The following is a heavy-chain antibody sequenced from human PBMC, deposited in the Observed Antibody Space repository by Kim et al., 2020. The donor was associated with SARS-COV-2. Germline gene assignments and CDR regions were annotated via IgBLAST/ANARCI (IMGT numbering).Heavy chain of an antibody. V-gene: IGHV4-34*01. Sequence: SETLSLTCAVYGGSFSDNYYNWIRQPPGKGLEWIGEIHRSGIPKYNPSLKSRVTISLDTSNNQFSLKLTSVTAADTALYYCTRGNLAPRLQYWGQGALVT. CDR3: TRGNLAPRLQY. CDR1: GGSFSDNY. J-gene: IGHJ4*02. D-gene: IGHD6-6*01. CDR2: IHRSGIP.